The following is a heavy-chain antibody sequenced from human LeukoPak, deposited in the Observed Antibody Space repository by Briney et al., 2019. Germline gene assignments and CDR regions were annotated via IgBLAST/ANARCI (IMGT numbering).Heavy chain of an antibody. CDR2: IYYSEST. CDR3: ARQVARITIFGVVTFPHDY. D-gene: IGHD3-3*01. CDR1: GVSISSYY. J-gene: IGHJ4*02. V-gene: IGHV4-39*01. Sequence: ASETLSLTCTVSGVSISSYYWGWIRQPPGKGLEWIGSIYYSESTYYNPSLKSRVTISVDTSKNQFSLKLSSVTAADTAVYYCARQVARITIFGVVTFPHDYWGQGTLVTVSS.